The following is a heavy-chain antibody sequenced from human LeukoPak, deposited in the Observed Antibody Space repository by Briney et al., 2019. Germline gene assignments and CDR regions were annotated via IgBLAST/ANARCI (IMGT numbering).Heavy chain of an antibody. V-gene: IGHV1-69*05. D-gene: IGHD1-26*01. CDR3: ALVGATGSRVEYYFDY. CDR2: IIPIFGTA. CDR1: GGTFSRYA. Sequence: SLKVSCKASGGTFSRYAISWVRKAPGQGLEWRGGIIPIFGTANYAQKFQGRVTITTDESTSTAYMELSSLRSEDTAVYYCALVGATGSRVEYYFDYWGQGTLVTVSS. J-gene: IGHJ4*02.